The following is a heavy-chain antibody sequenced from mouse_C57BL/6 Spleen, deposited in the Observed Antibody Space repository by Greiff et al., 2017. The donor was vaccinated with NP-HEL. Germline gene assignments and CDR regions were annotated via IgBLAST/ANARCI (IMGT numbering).Heavy chain of an antibody. D-gene: IGHD1-1*01. CDR3: TRDRHYYGSSPYAMDY. CDR2: ISSGGDYI. V-gene: IGHV5-9-1*02. Sequence: EVQLVESGEGLVKPGGSLKLSCAASGFTFSSYAMSWVRQTPEKRLEWVAYISSGGDYIYYADTVKGRFTISRDTARNTLYLQMSSLTSEDTAMYYCTRDRHYYGSSPYAMDYWGQGTSVTVSS. J-gene: IGHJ4*01. CDR1: GFTFSSYA.